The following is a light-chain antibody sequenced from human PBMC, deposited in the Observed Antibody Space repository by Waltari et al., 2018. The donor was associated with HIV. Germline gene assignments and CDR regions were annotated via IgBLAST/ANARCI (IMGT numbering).Light chain of an antibody. CDR2: DVN. CDR3: CSHAGNFIFA. Sequence: QSALTQPHSVSGSPGQSLTIHCTGTSSHVDTFVSWYQQHPGKAPKVIIYDVNKRPSGVPDRFSGSKSGNTAFLTISGLQAEDEAEYHCCSHAGNFIFAFGSGTKVTVL. CDR1: SSHVDTF. V-gene: IGLV2-11*01. J-gene: IGLJ1*01.